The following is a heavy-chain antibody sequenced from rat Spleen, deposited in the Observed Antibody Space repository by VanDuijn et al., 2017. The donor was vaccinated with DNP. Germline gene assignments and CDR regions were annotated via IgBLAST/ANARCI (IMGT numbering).Heavy chain of an antibody. CDR1: GFSLTSYN. CDR2: IWTGGNT. V-gene: IGHV2-30*01. Sequence: QVQLKESGPGLVQPSQTLSLTCTVSGFSLTSYNVHWVRQPTGKGLEWMGIIWTGGNTDYNSTLKSRLSITRDTSRSQVFLKMISLQTEDIATYYCARGNYGGYDYWGQGTLVTVSS. J-gene: IGHJ3*01. CDR3: ARGNYGGYDY. D-gene: IGHD1-11*01.